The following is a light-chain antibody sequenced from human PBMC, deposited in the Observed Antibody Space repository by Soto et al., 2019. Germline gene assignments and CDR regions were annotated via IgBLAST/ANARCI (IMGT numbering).Light chain of an antibody. CDR2: AAS. V-gene: IGKV1-17*01. J-gene: IGKJ4*01. Sequence: DVQMPKSPSSRSALVGDRVTIPCRPSQALRKDLGGYQQKPGKAPNRLIYAASRFQSGVPSSFSGSGSGTEFTLTISSLQPEDFGTYFCLQQNSYPLTFGGGTRVDIK. CDR3: LQQNSYPLT. CDR1: QALRKD.